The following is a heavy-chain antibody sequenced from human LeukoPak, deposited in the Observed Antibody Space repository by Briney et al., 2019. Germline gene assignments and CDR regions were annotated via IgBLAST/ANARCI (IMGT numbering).Heavy chain of an antibody. J-gene: IGHJ4*02. CDR1: RYTLPSYV. CDR3: ARDQSGSYNY. Sequence: GALVTVSFKASRYTLPSYVISWLRQAPGQGLAWMGWISAYNGNTNYAQKLQGRGTMTTDTSTSTAYMELRSLRSDDTAVYYCARDQSGSYNYWGQGTLVTVSS. CDR2: ISAYNGNT. V-gene: IGHV1-18*01. D-gene: IGHD1-26*01.